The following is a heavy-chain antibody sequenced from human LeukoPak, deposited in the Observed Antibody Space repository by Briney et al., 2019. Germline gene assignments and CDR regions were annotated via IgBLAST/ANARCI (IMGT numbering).Heavy chain of an antibody. V-gene: IGHV3-53*01. Sequence: GGSLRLSCAASGFTVSSNYMSWVRQAPGKGLEWVSVIYSGGSTYYADSVKGRFTISRDNSKNTLYLQMNSLRAEDTAVYYCARDSVVVTPRDLGGYYYYYGMDVWGQGTTVTVSS. J-gene: IGHJ6*02. CDR2: IYSGGST. CDR1: GFTVSSNY. D-gene: IGHD2-21*02. CDR3: ARDSVVVTPRDLGGYYYYYGMDV.